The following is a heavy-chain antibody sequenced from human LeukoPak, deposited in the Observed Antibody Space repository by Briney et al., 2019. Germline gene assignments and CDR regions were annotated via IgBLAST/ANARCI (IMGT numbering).Heavy chain of an antibody. D-gene: IGHD6-19*01. CDR1: GFTFSNYW. CDR3: ARDPLIAVAGIYFDY. CDR2: IKEDGSEK. V-gene: IGHV3-7*05. J-gene: IGHJ4*02. Sequence: AGGSLRLSCAASGFTFSNYWMNWVRQAPGKGLEWVANIKEDGSEKNYVDSVKGRFTISRDNAKNSLYLQMSSLRAEDTAVYYCARDPLIAVAGIYFDYWGQGTLDTVSS.